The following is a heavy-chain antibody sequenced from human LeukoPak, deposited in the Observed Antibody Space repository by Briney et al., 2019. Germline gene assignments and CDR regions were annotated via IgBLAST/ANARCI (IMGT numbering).Heavy chain of an antibody. J-gene: IGHJ3*02. CDR1: GGSISTYY. V-gene: IGHV4-59*01. CDR3: ARVGSYAFDI. Sequence: SETLSLTCTVSGGSISTYYWSWIRQPPGKGLEWIGHIHYSGNTNQNPSLKSRVTISVDTSKNHFSLKLSSVTAADTDMYYCARVGSYAFDIWGQGTMVTVSS. CDR2: IHYSGNT. D-gene: IGHD2-15*01.